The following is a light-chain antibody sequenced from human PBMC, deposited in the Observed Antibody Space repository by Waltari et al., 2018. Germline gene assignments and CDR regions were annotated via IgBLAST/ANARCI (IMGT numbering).Light chain of an antibody. CDR1: QSISSW. J-gene: IGKJ1*01. CDR3: QQYNVYWT. V-gene: IGKV1-5*03. Sequence: DIQMTQSPSPLSASVGDRVTITCPASQSISSWLAWYQQKPGQAPKLLIYKASSLEAGVPSRFSGSGSGTEFTLTISSLQPDDFATYYCQQYNVYWTFGQGTKVEIK. CDR2: KAS.